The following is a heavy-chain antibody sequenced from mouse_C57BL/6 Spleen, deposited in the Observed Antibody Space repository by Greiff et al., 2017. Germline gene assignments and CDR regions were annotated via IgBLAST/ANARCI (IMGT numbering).Heavy chain of an antibody. CDR2: IDPSDSYT. CDR3: ARRRMDC. J-gene: IGHJ4*01. Sequence: QVQLQQPGAELVMPGASVKLSCKASGYTFTSYWMHWVKQRPGQGLEWIGEIDPSDSYTNYNQKFKGKSTLTVDKSSSTAYLQLSSLTSEDSAVYYCARRRMDCWGQGTSVTVSS. V-gene: IGHV1-69*01. CDR1: GYTFTSYW.